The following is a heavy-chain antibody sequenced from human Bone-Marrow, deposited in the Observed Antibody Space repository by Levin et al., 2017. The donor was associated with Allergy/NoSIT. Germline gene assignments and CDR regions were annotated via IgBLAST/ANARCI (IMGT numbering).Heavy chain of an antibody. Sequence: PGESLKISCVASGFTFDDYAMHWVRQAPGKGLEWVSLVSWDGGSAYYADSVKGRFTISRDNTKNSLSLHMDNLRPEDSALYYCAKAMEASSLFDSWAREPWSPSPQ. D-gene: IGHD6-6*01. J-gene: IGHJ4*02. V-gene: IGHV3-43D*03. CDR2: VSWDGGSA. CDR3: AKAMEASSLFDS. CDR1: GFTFDDYA.